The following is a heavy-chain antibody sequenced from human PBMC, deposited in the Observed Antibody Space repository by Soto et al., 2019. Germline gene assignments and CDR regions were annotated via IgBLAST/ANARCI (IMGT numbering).Heavy chain of an antibody. CDR2: IYYSGST. Sequence: SETLSLTCTVSGGSISSSSYYWGWIRQPPGKGLEWIGSIYYSGSTNYNPSLKGRVTMSVDTSKNQSSLKLTSVNTADTAIYYCTRGGDPYKTGHWGQGTLVTVS. D-gene: IGHD2-21*01. V-gene: IGHV4-39*07. CDR1: GGSISSSSYY. J-gene: IGHJ4*02. CDR3: TRGGDPYKTGH.